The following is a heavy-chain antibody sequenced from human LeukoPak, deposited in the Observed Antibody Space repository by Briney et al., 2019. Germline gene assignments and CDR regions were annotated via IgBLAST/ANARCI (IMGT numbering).Heavy chain of an antibody. Sequence: PGGSLRLSCAASGFTFSTYEMDWVRQAPGKGLEWISYIDSNSRTIHYADSVKGRFTISRDNAKNTLYLQMNSLRAEDTAVYYCARGADTGYSSDSWGQGTLVTVSS. CDR1: GFTFSTYE. CDR3: ARGADTGYSSDS. V-gene: IGHV3-48*03. CDR2: IDSNSRTI. D-gene: IGHD6-19*01. J-gene: IGHJ5*02.